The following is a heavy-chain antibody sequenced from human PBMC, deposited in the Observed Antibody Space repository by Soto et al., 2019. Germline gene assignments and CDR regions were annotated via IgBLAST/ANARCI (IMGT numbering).Heavy chain of an antibody. V-gene: IGHV3-23*01. CDR2: ITRTDST. J-gene: IGHJ4*02. CDR3: AKALVGEVGATDY. Sequence: GGSLRLSCTASGFTFSNYAMSWVRQAPGKGLEWVSAITRTDSTYYADSVKGRFTISRDNPRNTLYLQMNSLGAEDAALYYCAKALVGEVGATDYWGQGTLVTVSS. CDR1: GFTFSNYA. D-gene: IGHD1-26*01.